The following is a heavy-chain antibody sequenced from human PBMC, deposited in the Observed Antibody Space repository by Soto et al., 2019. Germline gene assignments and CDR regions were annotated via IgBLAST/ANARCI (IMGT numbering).Heavy chain of an antibody. CDR3: ARRWGEGRVDY. J-gene: IGHJ4*02. V-gene: IGHV4-4*02. Sequence: QVQLQESGPGLVKPSGTLSLTCAVSGGSISSSNWWSWVHQPPGKGLEWIGEIYHSGNTNYNPSLKSRVTMAVDKSRNQFSLKLSSVTAADTAVYYCARRWGEGRVDYWGPGTLVTVSS. CDR2: IYHSGNT. CDR1: GGSISSSNW. D-gene: IGHD3-10*01.